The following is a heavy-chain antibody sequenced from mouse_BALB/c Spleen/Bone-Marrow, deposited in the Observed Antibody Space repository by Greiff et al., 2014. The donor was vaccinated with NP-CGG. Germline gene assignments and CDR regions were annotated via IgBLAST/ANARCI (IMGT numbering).Heavy chain of an antibody. CDR1: GYSFTGYF. CDR3: GRGAKKYGNYLDY. V-gene: IGHV1-37*01. D-gene: IGHD2-10*02. J-gene: IGHJ2*01. CDR2: INPYNGET. Sequence: EVQLQQSGPELVKPGASVKISCKASGYSFTGYFMNWVKQSHGKSLEWIGRINPYNGETFYNQKLKGKPTLTADKSSSTAHMEFLSLTSEDSAVYYRGRGAKKYGNYLDYWGQGTTLTVSS.